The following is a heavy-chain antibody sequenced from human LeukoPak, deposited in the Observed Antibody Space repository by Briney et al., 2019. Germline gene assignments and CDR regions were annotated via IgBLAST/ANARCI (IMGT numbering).Heavy chain of an antibody. CDR3: AKGGAYGPGCYFDY. D-gene: IGHD3-10*01. Sequence: GASLRLSCAASGFTFSSYAMSWVRQAPGKGLEWVSAISGSGGSTYYADSVKGRFTISRDNSKNTLYLQMSSLRAEDTAVYYCAKGGAYGPGCYFDYWGQGTLVTVSS. V-gene: IGHV3-23*01. CDR1: GFTFSSYA. J-gene: IGHJ4*02. CDR2: ISGSGGST.